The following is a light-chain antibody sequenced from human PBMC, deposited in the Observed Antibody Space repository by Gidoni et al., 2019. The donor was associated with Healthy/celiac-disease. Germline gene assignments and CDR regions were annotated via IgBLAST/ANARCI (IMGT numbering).Light chain of an antibody. Sequence: DIVMTQSPDSLAVSLGERAHINCKSSQSVLYSSNNKNYLAWYQQKPGQPPKLLIYWASTRESGVPDRFSGSGSGTDFTLTISSLQAEDVAVYYCQQYYSRVTFGQGTRLEIK. CDR2: WAS. J-gene: IGKJ5*01. CDR1: QSVLYSSNNKNY. CDR3: QQYYSRVT. V-gene: IGKV4-1*01.